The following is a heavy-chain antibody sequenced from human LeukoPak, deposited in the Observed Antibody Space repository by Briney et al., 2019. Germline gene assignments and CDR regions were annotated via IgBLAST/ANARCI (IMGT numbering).Heavy chain of an antibody. Sequence: SETLSLTCAVYGGSFSGYYWSWIRQPPGKGLEWIGEINHSGSTNYNPSLKSRVTISVDTSKNQFSLKLSSVTAADTAVYYCVRGRYCSSTSCYDFQHWGQGTLVTVSS. D-gene: IGHD2-2*01. CDR3: VRGRYCSSTSCYDFQH. J-gene: IGHJ1*01. V-gene: IGHV4-34*01. CDR2: INHSGST. CDR1: GGSFSGYY.